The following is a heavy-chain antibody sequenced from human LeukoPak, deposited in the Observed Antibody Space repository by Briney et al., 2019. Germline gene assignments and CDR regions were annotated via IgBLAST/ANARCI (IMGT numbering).Heavy chain of an antibody. V-gene: IGHV4-34*01. Sequence: SSETLSLTCAVYGGSFSGYYWSWIRQPPGKGLEWTGEINHSGSTNYNPSLKSRVTISVDTSKNQFSLKLSSVTAADTAVYYCARTDYDSSGSRRFDPWGQGTLVTVSS. D-gene: IGHD3-22*01. CDR1: GGSFSGYY. CDR2: INHSGST. J-gene: IGHJ5*02. CDR3: ARTDYDSSGSRRFDP.